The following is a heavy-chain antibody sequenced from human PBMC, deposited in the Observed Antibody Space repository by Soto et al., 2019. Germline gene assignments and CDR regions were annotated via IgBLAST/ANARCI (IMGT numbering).Heavy chain of an antibody. J-gene: IGHJ4*02. V-gene: IGHV1-18*04. CDR3: ASRSGQLPYYFDY. CDR1: GFSFSDYF. CDR2: ISVYKGNT. D-gene: IGHD6-6*01. Sequence: ASVKVSCKASGFSFSDYFMHWVRQAPGQGLEWMGWISVYKGNTNYAQKFQGRVTMTTETSTSIAYMELRSLRSDDTAVYYCASRSGQLPYYFDYWGQGTLVTVSS.